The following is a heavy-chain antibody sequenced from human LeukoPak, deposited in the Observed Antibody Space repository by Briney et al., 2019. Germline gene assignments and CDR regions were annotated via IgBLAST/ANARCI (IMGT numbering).Heavy chain of an antibody. D-gene: IGHD3-22*01. J-gene: IGHJ4*02. CDR3: ARYGDYYDSSGYPTLAYFDY. V-gene: IGHV4-4*02. Sequence: SETLSLTCAVSGGSISSRNWWSWVRQPPGKGLEWIGEIYHSGSTNYNPSLKSRVTISVDTSKNQFSLKLSSVTAADTAVYHCARYGDYYDSSGYPTLAYFDYWGQGTLVTVSS. CDR2: IYHSGST. CDR1: GGSISSRNW.